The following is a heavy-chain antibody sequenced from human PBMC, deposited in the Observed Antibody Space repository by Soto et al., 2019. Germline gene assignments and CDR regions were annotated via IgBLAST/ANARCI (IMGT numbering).Heavy chain of an antibody. CDR3: ARDHHRYSGYDYVDY. V-gene: IGHV3-11*05. J-gene: IGHJ4*02. CDR2: ISSSSSYT. D-gene: IGHD5-12*01. Sequence: QVQLVESGGGLVKPGGSLRLSCAASGFTFSDYYMSWIRQTPGKGLEWVSYISSSSSYTNYADSVKGRFTISRDNAKNSLYLQMNSLRAEDTAVYYCARDHHRYSGYDYVDYWGQGPPVTVSS. CDR1: GFTFSDYY.